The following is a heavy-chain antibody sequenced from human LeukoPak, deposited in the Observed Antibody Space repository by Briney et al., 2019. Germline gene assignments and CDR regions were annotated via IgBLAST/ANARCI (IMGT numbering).Heavy chain of an antibody. V-gene: IGHV4-34*01. CDR2: INHSGST. CDR1: GGSFSGYY. CDR3: ARRRPRYCTNGVCYTGYNWFDP. D-gene: IGHD2-8*01. Sequence: SETLSLTCAVYGGSFSGYYWSWIRQPPGKGLEWIGEINHSGSTNYNPSLKSRVTISVDTSKNQFSLKLSSVTAADTAVYYCARRRPRYCTNGVCYTGYNWFDPWGQGTLVSVSS. J-gene: IGHJ5*02.